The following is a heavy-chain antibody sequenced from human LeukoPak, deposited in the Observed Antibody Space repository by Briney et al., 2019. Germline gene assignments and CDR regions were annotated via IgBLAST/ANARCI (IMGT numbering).Heavy chain of an antibody. CDR3: ARVDSGYDQPFDY. CDR2: ISYDGSNK. V-gene: IGHV3-30*04. J-gene: IGHJ4*02. CDR1: GFTFSSYA. Sequence: GGSLRLSCAASGFTFSSYAMHWVRQAPGKGLEWVAVISYDGSNKYYADSVKGRFTISRDNSKNTLYLQMNSLTAEDTAVYYCARVDSGYDQPFDYWGQGTLVTVSS. D-gene: IGHD5-12*01.